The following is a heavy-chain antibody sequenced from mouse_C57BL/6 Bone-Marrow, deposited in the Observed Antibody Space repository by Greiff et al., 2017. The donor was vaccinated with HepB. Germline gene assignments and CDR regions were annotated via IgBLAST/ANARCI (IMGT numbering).Heavy chain of an antibody. CDR3: ARDRGLPWYFDV. Sequence: EVQLQESGPVLVKPGASVKMSCKASGYTFTDYYMNWVKQSHGKSLEWIGVINPYNGGTSYNQKFKGKATLTVDKSSSTAYMELNSLTSEDSAVYYCARDRGLPWYFDVWGTGTTVTVSS. D-gene: IGHD2-2*01. CDR2: INPYNGGT. J-gene: IGHJ1*03. V-gene: IGHV1-19*01. CDR1: GYTFTDYY.